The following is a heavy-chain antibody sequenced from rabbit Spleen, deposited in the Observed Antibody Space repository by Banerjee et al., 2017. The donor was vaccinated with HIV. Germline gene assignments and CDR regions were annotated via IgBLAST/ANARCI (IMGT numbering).Heavy chain of an antibody. V-gene: IGHV1S45*01. Sequence: QEQLEESGGGLVKPGASLTLTCIASGVSFSGDSYMCWVRQAPGKGLEWIGCMNTNSGNTVYASWAKGRFTISKTSSTTVTLQMTSLTAADTATYFCARDTGSSFSSYGMDLWGPGTLVTVS. D-gene: IGHD8-1*01. CDR2: MNTNSGNT. J-gene: IGHJ6*01. CDR3: ARDTGSSFSSYGMDL. CDR1: GVSFSGDSY.